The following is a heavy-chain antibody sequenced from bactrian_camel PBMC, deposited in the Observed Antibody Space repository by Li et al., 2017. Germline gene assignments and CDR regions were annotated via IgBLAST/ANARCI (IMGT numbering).Heavy chain of an antibody. CDR1: GFTFCNYE. J-gene: IGHJ4*01. Sequence: HVQLVESGGGSVQAGGSLRLSCANSGFTFCNYEMSWYRQAPGREREFVSSITFDGSSTRYAASVKGRFAITRDNAKNTIYLQMNSLKPEDTGMYYCRASTIRLNTNAPQALRQLTQGTQVTVS. D-gene: IGHD3*01. V-gene: IGHV3S60*01. CDR2: ITFDGSST.